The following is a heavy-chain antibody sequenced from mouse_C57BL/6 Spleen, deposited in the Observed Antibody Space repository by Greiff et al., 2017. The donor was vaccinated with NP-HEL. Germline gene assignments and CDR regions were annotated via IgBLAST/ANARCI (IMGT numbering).Heavy chain of an antibody. CDR2: IYPRSGNT. V-gene: IGHV1-81*01. Sequence: VQLQQSGAELARPGASVKLSCKASGYTFTSYGISWVKQRTGQGLEWIGEIYPRSGNTYYNEKFKGKATLTAEKSSSTAYRELRSLTSEDSAVYFCARSIYYDYDGGGYAMDYWGQGTSVTVSS. D-gene: IGHD2-4*01. J-gene: IGHJ4*01. CDR1: GYTFTSYG. CDR3: ARSIYYDYDGGGYAMDY.